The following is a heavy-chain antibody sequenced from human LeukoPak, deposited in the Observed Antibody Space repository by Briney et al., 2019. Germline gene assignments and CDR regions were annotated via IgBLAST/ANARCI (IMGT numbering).Heavy chain of an antibody. CDR3: ARDRDIVATIRGYFDY. V-gene: IGHV4-39*07. CDR2: IYYSGST. J-gene: IGHJ4*02. CDR1: GGSISSSSYY. Sequence: PSETLSLTCTVSGGSISSSSYYWGWIRQPPGKGLEWIGSIYYSGSTYYNPSLKSRVTISVDTSKNQFSLKLSSVTAADTAVYYCARDRDIVATIRGYFDYWGQGTLVTVSS. D-gene: IGHD5-12*01.